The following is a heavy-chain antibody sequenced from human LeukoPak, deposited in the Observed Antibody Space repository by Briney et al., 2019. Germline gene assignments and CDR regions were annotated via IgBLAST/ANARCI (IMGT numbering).Heavy chain of an antibody. CDR3: ATATYYYDSSGYYYNKRAFDI. D-gene: IGHD3-22*01. J-gene: IGHJ3*02. Sequence: ASVKVSCKASGYTFTGYYMHWVRQAPGQGLEWMGWINPNSGGTNYAQKFQGRVTMTRDTSISTAYMELSRLRSDDTAVYHCATATYYYDSSGYYYNKRAFDIWGQGTMVTVSS. CDR2: INPNSGGT. V-gene: IGHV1-2*02. CDR1: GYTFTGYY.